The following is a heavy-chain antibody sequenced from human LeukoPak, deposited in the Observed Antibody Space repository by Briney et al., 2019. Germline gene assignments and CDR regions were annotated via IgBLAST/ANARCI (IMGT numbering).Heavy chain of an antibody. D-gene: IGHD5-18*01. V-gene: IGHV3-30*04. CDR3: AREGGISRGYSYGH. J-gene: IGHJ1*01. CDR2: IPSDGNNK. Sequence: GGSLRLSCAASGFSFSSYAMHWVRQAPGKGLEWVGVIPSDGNNKKYADSVKGRFTISSDNSKSTLFLQMNSLRADDTAVYYCAREGGISRGYSYGHWGEGLLVTVPS. CDR1: GFSFSSYA.